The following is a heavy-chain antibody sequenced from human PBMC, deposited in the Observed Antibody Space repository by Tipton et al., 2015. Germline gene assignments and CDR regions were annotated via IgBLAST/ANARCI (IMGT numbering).Heavy chain of an antibody. CDR1: GGSISSGGYY. Sequence: TLSLTCTVSGGSISSGGYYWSWIRQHPGKGLEWIGYIYYSGSTYYNPSLKTRVTISIDTSKNQFSLKLSSVTAADTAVYYCATWGTVTIGYWGQGTLVTVSS. V-gene: IGHV4-31*03. J-gene: IGHJ4*02. D-gene: IGHD4-17*01. CDR3: ATWGTVTIGY. CDR2: IYYSGST.